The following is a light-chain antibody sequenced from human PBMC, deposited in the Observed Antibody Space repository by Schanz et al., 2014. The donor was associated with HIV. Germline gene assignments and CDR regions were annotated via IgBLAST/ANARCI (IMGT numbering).Light chain of an antibody. CDR3: SSYTTSDTLI. V-gene: IGLV2-14*03. J-gene: IGLJ2*01. Sequence: QSALTQPASVSGSPGQSITISCTGTSSDVGGYNYVSWYQHHPGKAPKLMIYDVSNRPSGVSNRFSGSKSGNTASLTISGLQAEDEADYYCSSYTTSDTLILGGGTKLTVL. CDR1: SSDVGGYNY. CDR2: DVS.